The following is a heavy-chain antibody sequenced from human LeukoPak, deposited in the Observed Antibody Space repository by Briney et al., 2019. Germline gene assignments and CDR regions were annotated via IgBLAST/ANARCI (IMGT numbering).Heavy chain of an antibody. Sequence: SETLSLTCTVSGGSISSGDYYWSWIRQPPGKGLEWIGYIYYSGSTYYNPSLKSRVTISVDTSKNQFSLKLSSVTAADTAVYYCASHYVWGSYLDYWGQGTLVTVSS. V-gene: IGHV4-30-4*01. CDR2: IYYSGST. J-gene: IGHJ4*02. CDR1: GGSISSGDYY. D-gene: IGHD3-16*02. CDR3: ASHYVWGSYLDY.